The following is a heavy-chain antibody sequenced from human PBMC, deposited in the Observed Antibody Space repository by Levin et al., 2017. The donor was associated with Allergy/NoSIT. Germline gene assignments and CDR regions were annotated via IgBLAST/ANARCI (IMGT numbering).Heavy chain of an antibody. CDR1: GFTFSSYA. CDR3: AKGIDERRITIFGVVIGPLDP. Sequence: GGSLRLSCAASGFTFSSYAMSWVRQAPGKGLEWVSAISGSGGSTYYADSVKGRFTISRDNSKNTLYLQMNSLRAEDTAVYYCAKGIDERRITIFGVVIGPLDPWGQGTLVTVSS. D-gene: IGHD3-3*01. J-gene: IGHJ5*02. V-gene: IGHV3-23*01. CDR2: ISGSGGST.